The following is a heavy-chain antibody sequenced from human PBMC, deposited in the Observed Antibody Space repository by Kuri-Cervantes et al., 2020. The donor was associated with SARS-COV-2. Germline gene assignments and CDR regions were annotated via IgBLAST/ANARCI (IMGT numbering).Heavy chain of an antibody. J-gene: IGHJ4*02. Sequence: ASVKVSCKASGYTFTSYYMHWVRQAPGQGLEWMGWINPNSGGTNYAQKFQGRVTMTRDTSISTAYMELSRLRSDDTAVYYCARTPYSSSYRPSNFDYWGQGTLVTGAS. CDR2: INPNSGGT. V-gene: IGHV1-2*02. CDR3: ARTPYSSSYRPSNFDY. D-gene: IGHD6-6*01. CDR1: GYTFTSYY.